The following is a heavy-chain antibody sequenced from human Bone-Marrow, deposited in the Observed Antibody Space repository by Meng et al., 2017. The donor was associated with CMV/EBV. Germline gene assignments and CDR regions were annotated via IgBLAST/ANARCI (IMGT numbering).Heavy chain of an antibody. CDR3: ARSNYCNTIPCSLLRADYYYGLDV. Sequence: SETLSLTCAVYGGSFSGYYWSWIRQPPGKGLEWIGEINHSGSTNYNPSLKSRVTISVDTSKNQFSLKLSSVTAADTAVYYCARSNYCNTIPCSLLRADYYYGLDVWGQGTTVTVSS. D-gene: IGHD2/OR15-2a*01. V-gene: IGHV4-34*01. J-gene: IGHJ6*02. CDR1: GGSFSGYY. CDR2: INHSGST.